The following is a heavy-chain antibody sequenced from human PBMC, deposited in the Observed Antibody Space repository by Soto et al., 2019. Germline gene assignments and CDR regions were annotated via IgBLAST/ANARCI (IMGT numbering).Heavy chain of an antibody. CDR1: GFTFSSYA. CDR3: AKRKGDSSGWPQGNYYYGMDV. V-gene: IGHV3-23*01. D-gene: IGHD6-19*01. J-gene: IGHJ6*02. CDR2: ISGSGGST. Sequence: GGSLRFSCAASGFTFSSYAMSWVRQAPGKGLEWVSAISGSGGSTYYADSVKGRFTISRDNSKNTLYLQMNSLRAEDTAVYYCAKRKGDSSGWPQGNYYYGMDVWGQGTTVTVSS.